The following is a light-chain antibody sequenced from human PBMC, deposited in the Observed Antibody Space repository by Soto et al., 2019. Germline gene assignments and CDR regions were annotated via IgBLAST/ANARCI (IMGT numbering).Light chain of an antibody. Sequence: DIQMTQSPSTLSASVGDRVTITCRASQSISSWLAWYQQKPGKAPKLLIYDASSLESRVPSSVSGSVSGTAFTLTISSLQPDNFATYYCQQSNSYPWTFGQGTKVDIK. J-gene: IGKJ1*01. CDR3: QQSNSYPWT. CDR1: QSISSW. V-gene: IGKV1-5*01. CDR2: DAS.